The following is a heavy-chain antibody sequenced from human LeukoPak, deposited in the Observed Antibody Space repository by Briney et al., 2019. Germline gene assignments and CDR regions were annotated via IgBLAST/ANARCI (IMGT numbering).Heavy chain of an antibody. D-gene: IGHD6-19*01. V-gene: IGHV1-69*05. CDR3: ARGRSGWDGVHDY. CDR1: GSTFSSYA. Sequence: SVKVSCKASGSTFSSYAISWVRQAPGQGLEWMGRIIPIFGTANYAQKFQGRVTITTDESTSTAYMELSSLRSEDTAVYYCARGRSGWDGVHDYWGQGTLVTVSS. CDR2: IIPIFGTA. J-gene: IGHJ4*02.